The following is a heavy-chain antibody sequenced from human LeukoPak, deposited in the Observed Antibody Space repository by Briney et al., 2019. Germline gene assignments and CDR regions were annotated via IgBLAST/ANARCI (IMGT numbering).Heavy chain of an antibody. CDR3: AREGSSGWYAGY. Sequence: GGSLRLSCAGYGFIFSNYGMHWVRQTPGKGLEWVALIWYNGSKKYYADSVKGRFTISRDNSQSTLYLQMNSLRAEDSAVYYCAREGSSGWYAGYWGQGTLVTVSS. CDR2: IWYNGSKK. CDR1: GFIFSNYG. J-gene: IGHJ4*02. V-gene: IGHV3-33*01. D-gene: IGHD6-19*01.